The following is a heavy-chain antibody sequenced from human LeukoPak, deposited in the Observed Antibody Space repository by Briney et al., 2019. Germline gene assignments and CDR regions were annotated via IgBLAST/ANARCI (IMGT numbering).Heavy chain of an antibody. V-gene: IGHV3-48*04. CDR2: IGISSGPL. J-gene: IGHJ4*02. CDR1: GFTFNNYA. CDR3: ARAKGYTSSYSFDY. Sequence: GGSLRLSCAASGFTFNNYAMNWVRQTPGGRLEWVTFIGISSGPLLYADSVKGRFTISRDNAKASVYLQMNRLRAEDTAVYYCARAKGYTSSYSFDYWGQGILVTVSS. D-gene: IGHD3-10*01.